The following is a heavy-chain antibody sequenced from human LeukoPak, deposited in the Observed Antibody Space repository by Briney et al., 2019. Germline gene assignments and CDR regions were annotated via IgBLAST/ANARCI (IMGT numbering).Heavy chain of an antibody. V-gene: IGHV3-7*01. CDR1: GFTFSNNW. CDR2: IKQDGSEK. Sequence: PGGSLRLSCAASGFTFSNNWMSWVRQAPGKGLEWVANIKQDGSEKYYVDSVKGRFTISRDNAKNSLYLQMNSLRADDTAVYYCARDTWGFDYWGQGTLVTVSS. CDR3: ARDTWGFDY. J-gene: IGHJ4*02. D-gene: IGHD7-27*01.